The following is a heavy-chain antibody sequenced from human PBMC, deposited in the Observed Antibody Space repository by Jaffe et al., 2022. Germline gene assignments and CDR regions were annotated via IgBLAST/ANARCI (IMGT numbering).Heavy chain of an antibody. J-gene: IGHJ3*02. D-gene: IGHD3-9*01. CDR1: GFSFSDYY. CDR3: AREAYHILTGYYRGALDI. V-gene: IGHV3-74*01. CDR2: IDRDGSSM. Sequence: DVQLVESGGGLVQPGGSLRLSCAASGFSFSDYYIHWVRQAPGEGLVWVSRIDRDGSSMVYADSVKGRFTISRDNAKNTLYLQMNSLRAEDTAVYYCAREAYHILTGYYRGALDIWGQGTMVTVSS.